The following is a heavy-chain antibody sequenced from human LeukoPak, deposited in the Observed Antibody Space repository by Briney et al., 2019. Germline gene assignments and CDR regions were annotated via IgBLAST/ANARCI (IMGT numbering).Heavy chain of an antibody. D-gene: IGHD6-19*01. CDR3: ARGPSTWYSSGWSSSDY. Sequence: GGSLRLSCAASGFTVSSNYMSWVRQAPGKGLEWVAVISYDGSNKYYADSVKGRFTISRDNSKNTLYPQMNSLRAEDTAVYYCARGPSTWYSSGWSSSDYWGQGTLVTVSS. V-gene: IGHV3-30-3*01. CDR2: ISYDGSNK. J-gene: IGHJ4*02. CDR1: GFTVSSNY.